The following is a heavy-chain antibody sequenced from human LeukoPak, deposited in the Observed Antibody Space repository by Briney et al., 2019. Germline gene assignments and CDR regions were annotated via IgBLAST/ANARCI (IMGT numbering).Heavy chain of an antibody. D-gene: IGHD3-22*01. CDR3: ARGAGDFDSSGTRINYFDY. CDR2: IVVGSGDT. CDR1: GFTSTTST. J-gene: IGHJ4*02. V-gene: IGHV1-58*02. Sequence: SVKVSCKASGFTSTTSTMQWVRQARGQRLERIGWIVVGSGDTNYAEKFQERVTITRDMSTSTVYMELSSLRAEDTAVYYCARGAGDFDSSGTRINYFDYWGQGTPVTVSS.